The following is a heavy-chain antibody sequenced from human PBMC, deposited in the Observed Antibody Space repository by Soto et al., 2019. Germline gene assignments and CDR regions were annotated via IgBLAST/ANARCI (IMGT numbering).Heavy chain of an antibody. CDR2: ISAYNGNT. Sequence: QVQLVQSGAEVKKPGASVKVSCKASGYTSTSYGISWVRQAPGQGLEWMGWISAYNGNTNYAQKLQGRVTMTTDTSTSTAYMELRSLGSDDTAVYYCARVSVDTAMGIPRNWFDPWGQGNLVAVSS. CDR3: ARVSVDTAMGIPRNWFDP. J-gene: IGHJ5*02. D-gene: IGHD5-18*01. V-gene: IGHV1-18*04. CDR1: GYTSTSYG.